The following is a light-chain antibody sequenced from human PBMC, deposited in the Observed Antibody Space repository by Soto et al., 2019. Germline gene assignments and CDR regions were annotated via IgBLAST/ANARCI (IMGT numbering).Light chain of an antibody. CDR3: SSYTSNSTVV. V-gene: IGLV2-14*01. J-gene: IGLJ1*01. Sequence: SVLTQPASVSGSPGQSITISCTGTSSDVGGYNYVSWYQQHPGKAPKLMIYDVINRPSGVSNRFSGSKSGNTASLAISGLQAEDEADYYCSSYTSNSTVVFGTGTKVTVL. CDR2: DVI. CDR1: SSDVGGYNY.